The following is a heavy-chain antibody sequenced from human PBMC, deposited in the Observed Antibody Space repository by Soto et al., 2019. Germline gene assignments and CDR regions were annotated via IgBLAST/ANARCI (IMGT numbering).Heavy chain of an antibody. V-gene: IGHV3-30-3*01. CDR1: GFTFSSYT. D-gene: IGHD6-19*01. J-gene: IGHJ6*02. CDR2: ISYDGGDK. CDR3: ARGRYTAVAGTYYYGMDV. Sequence: GGSLRLSCAASGFTFSSYTMHWVRQTPGKGLEWVADISYDGGDKYYADSVKGRFTISRDNSKNTLYLQMNSLRAEDTSVYYCARGRYTAVAGTYYYGMDVWGQGTTVTVSS.